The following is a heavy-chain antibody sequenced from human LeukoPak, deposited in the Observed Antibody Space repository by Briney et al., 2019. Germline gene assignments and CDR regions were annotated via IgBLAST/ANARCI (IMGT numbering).Heavy chain of an antibody. V-gene: IGHV3-30*18. D-gene: IGHD3-9*01. J-gene: IGHJ5*02. Sequence: PRGSLRLSCAASGFTFSSYCMHWVRQAPGKGLKCVAGISDDGSNKYCGDSLKCRFTIARDNSKNTLYLQMNSLRAEDTAVYYCAKDGLRYFDWLPIINWFDPWGQGTLVTVSS. CDR2: ISDDGSNK. CDR1: GFTFSSYC. CDR3: AKDGLRYFDWLPIINWFDP.